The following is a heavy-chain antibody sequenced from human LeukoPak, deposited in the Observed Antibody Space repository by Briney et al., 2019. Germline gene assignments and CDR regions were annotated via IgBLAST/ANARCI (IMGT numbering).Heavy chain of an antibody. CDR1: GFTFTAHA. V-gene: IGHV3-30-3*01. Sequence: GRSLRLSCAASGFTFTAHALHWVRQAPGKGLEWVALISFDGSNKYYADSVKGRFTISRDNSNNTLYLQMNSLRADDTAVYYCARDPDYGGNGRLGFEYWGQGTLVTVSS. J-gene: IGHJ4*02. CDR3: ARDPDYGGNGRLGFEY. D-gene: IGHD4-23*01. CDR2: ISFDGSNK.